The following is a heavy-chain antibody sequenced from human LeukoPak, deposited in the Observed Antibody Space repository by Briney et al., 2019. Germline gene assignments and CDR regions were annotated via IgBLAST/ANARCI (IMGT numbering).Heavy chain of an antibody. V-gene: IGHV1-24*01. Sequence: ASVKVSCKVSGYTLTELSMHWVRQAPGKGLEWMGGFDPEDGETIYAQKFQGRVTMTEDTSTDTAYMELSSLRSEDTAVYYCARGKRGYYDSSGRRGYYFDYWGQGTLVTVSS. CDR3: ARGKRGYYDSSGRRGYYFDY. D-gene: IGHD3-22*01. CDR1: GYTLTELS. J-gene: IGHJ4*02. CDR2: FDPEDGET.